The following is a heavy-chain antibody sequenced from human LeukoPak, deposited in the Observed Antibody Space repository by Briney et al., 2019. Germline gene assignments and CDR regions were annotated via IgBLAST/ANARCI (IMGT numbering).Heavy chain of an antibody. CDR2: INPNSGGT. CDR3: TREKEDAATEEFDS. J-gene: IGHJ4*02. V-gene: IGHV1-2*02. CDR1: GNTFTGYY. Sequence: GASVKVSCKASGNTFTGYYIHWVRQAPGQGLEWMGWINPNSGGTNYAQKFQGRVTMTENTSISTASMELSSLKSDDTAVYYCTREKEDAATEEFDSWGQGTLVTVSS. D-gene: IGHD4-11*01.